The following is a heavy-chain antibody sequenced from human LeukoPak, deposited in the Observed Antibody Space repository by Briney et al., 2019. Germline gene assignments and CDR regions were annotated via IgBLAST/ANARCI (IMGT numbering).Heavy chain of an antibody. CDR1: GGSFSGYY. D-gene: IGHD6-13*01. V-gene: IGHV4-34*01. Sequence: SETLSLTCAVYGGSFSGYYWCWIRQPPGKGLEWIGEINHSGSANYNPSLKSRVTISVDTSKNQFSLKLSSVTAADTAVYYCARAQTLYSSSWYSDCWGQGTLVTVSS. CDR3: ARAQTLYSSSWYSDC. CDR2: INHSGSA. J-gene: IGHJ4*02.